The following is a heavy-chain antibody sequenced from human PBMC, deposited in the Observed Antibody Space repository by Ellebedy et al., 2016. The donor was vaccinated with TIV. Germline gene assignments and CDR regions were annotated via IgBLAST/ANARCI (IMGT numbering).Heavy chain of an antibody. CDR2: IYPGDSDT. D-gene: IGHD5-24*01. CDR3: ARPSPVEMATKIASGYFDY. J-gene: IGHJ4*02. Sequence: GESLKISXKGSGYSFTSYWIGWVRQMPGKGLEWMGIIYPGDSDTRYSPSFQGQVTISADKSISTAYLQWSSLKASDTAMYYCARPSPVEMATKIASGYFDYWGQGTLVTVSS. CDR1: GYSFTSYW. V-gene: IGHV5-51*01.